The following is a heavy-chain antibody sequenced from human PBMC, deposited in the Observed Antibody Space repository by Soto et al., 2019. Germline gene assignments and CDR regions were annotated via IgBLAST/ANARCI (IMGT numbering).Heavy chain of an antibody. J-gene: IGHJ4*02. CDR1: GYMFTTYG. CDR3: ARTGGGMAARPLEY. D-gene: IGHD6-6*01. Sequence: ASVKVSCKTSGYMFTTYGISWVRQAPGQGLEWIAWIGAYNGNKKYAQKFQGRVTMTTDTSTTTVSMELRNLTSDDTGTYFCARTGGGMAARPLEYWGQGTLVTVSS. V-gene: IGHV1-18*04. CDR2: IGAYNGNK.